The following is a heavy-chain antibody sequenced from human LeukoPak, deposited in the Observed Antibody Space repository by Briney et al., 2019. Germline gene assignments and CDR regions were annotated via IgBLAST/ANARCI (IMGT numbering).Heavy chain of an antibody. CDR2: IIPIFGTA. Sequence: SVKVSCKASGGTFSSYAISWVRQAPGQGLEWMGRIIPIFGTANYAQKFQGRVTITTDESTSTAYMELSSLRSEDTAVYYCARDWTEYGGYSKAFDYWGQGTLVTVSS. CDR3: ARDWTEYGGYSKAFDY. D-gene: IGHD2-21*02. J-gene: IGHJ4*02. V-gene: IGHV1-69*05. CDR1: GGTFSSYA.